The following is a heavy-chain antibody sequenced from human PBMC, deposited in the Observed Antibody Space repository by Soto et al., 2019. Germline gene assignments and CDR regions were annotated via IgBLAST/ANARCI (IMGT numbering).Heavy chain of an antibody. CDR2: MSYAGTYE. V-gene: IGHV3-30*18. CDR1: GFTFRSYG. CDR3: AKDWGAPGELVATRFHP. Sequence: QVQLVESGGGVVQPGRSLRLSCAASGFTFRSYGMHWVRQAPGEGLEWVAVMSYAGTYEFYADSVKGRFSISRDNSRNTLYLQMNSLRPEDTAVYLCAKDWGAPGELVATRFHPWGQGTVVTVSS. J-gene: IGHJ5*02. D-gene: IGHD3-10*01.